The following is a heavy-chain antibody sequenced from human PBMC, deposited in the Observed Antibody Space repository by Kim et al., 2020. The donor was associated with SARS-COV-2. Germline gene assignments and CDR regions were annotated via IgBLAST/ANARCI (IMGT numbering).Heavy chain of an antibody. D-gene: IGHD3-16*01. CDR3: ARRGRGYSFDY. Sequence: SETLSLTCIVSSGSISSSSYSWTWIRQPPRKGLEWIGSIYYSADTYYNPSLKSRVTISVDTSKNQFSLNLSSVTAADTAVYYCARRGRGYSFDYWGQGTLVTVSS. J-gene: IGHJ4*02. CDR1: SGSISSSSYS. V-gene: IGHV4-39*01. CDR2: IYYSADT.